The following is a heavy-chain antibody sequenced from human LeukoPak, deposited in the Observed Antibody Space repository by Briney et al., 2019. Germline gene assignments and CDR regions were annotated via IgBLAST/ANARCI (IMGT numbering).Heavy chain of an antibody. CDR1: GFSFRASA. J-gene: IGHJ4*02. V-gene: IGHV3-73*01. Sequence: GGSLRLSCAGSGFSFRASAMHWVRQASGKGLEWVGRIRNKNNNYATTYGESVKGRFTISRGDSKNMAFLQMNSLKTEDTAVYYCTTAAALFFDYWGRGTLVTVSS. CDR3: TTAAALFFDY. CDR2: IRNKNNNYAT. D-gene: IGHD6-13*01.